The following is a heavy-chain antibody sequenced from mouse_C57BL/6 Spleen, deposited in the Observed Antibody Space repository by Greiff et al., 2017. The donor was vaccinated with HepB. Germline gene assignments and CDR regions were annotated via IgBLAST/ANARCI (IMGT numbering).Heavy chain of an antibody. J-gene: IGHJ4*01. CDR2: ISSGGSYT. CDR1: GFTFSSYG. Sequence: EVMLVESGGDLVKPGGSLKLSCAASGFTFSSYGMSWVRQTPDKRLEWVATISSGGSYTYYPDSVKGRFTISRDNAKNTLYLQMSSLKSEDTAMYYCARHGVDYWGQGTSVTVSS. V-gene: IGHV5-6*01. CDR3: ARHGVDY.